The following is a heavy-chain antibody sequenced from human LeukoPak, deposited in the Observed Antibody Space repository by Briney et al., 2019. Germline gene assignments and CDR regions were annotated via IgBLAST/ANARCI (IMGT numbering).Heavy chain of an antibody. D-gene: IGHD6-19*01. Sequence: GASVKVSCKASGYTFTAYYMHWVRQAPGQGLEWMGWINPNSGGTNYAQKFQGRVSMTRDTSISTAYMELSSLRSEDTAVYYCARGGWYYFDYWGQGTLVTVSS. CDR1: GYTFTAYY. J-gene: IGHJ4*02. V-gene: IGHV1-2*02. CDR3: ARGGWYYFDY. CDR2: INPNSGGT.